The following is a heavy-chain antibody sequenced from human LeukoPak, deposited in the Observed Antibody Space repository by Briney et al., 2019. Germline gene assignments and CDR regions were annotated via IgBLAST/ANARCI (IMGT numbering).Heavy chain of an antibody. D-gene: IGHD3-16*01. J-gene: IGHJ4*02. V-gene: IGHV6-1*01. Sequence: SQTLSLTCDISGDSVSSNSAAWNSIRQSPSRGLEWLGRTYYRSKWCNDYAVAVKSLITINPDTSKNQFSLQLNSVTPEDTAVYYCARGGGAIDYWGQGTLVTVSS. CDR2: TYYRSKWCN. CDR1: GDSVSSNSAA. CDR3: ARGGGAIDY.